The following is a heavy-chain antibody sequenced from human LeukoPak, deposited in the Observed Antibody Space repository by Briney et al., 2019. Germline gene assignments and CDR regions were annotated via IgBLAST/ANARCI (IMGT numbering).Heavy chain of an antibody. D-gene: IGHD5-18*01. CDR2: IYYSGST. CDR3: ARDSLFSGYSHGDWYFDL. Sequence: PSETLSLTCTVSGGSISSYYWSWIRRPPGKGLEWIGYIYYSGSTNYNPSLKSRVTISVDTSKNQFSLKLSSVTAADTAVYYCARDSLFSGYSHGDWYFDLWGRGTLVTVSS. CDR1: GGSISSYY. V-gene: IGHV4-59*01. J-gene: IGHJ2*01.